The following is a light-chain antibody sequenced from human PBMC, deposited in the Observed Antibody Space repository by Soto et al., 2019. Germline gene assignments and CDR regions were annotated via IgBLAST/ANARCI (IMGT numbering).Light chain of an antibody. CDR2: GAS. CDR1: QSVDTTF. V-gene: IGKV3-20*01. Sequence: EIVLTQSPGSLSLSPGQRATLSCRASQSVDTTFFAWYQKKPGQAPRLLIYGASKRATGIPDRFSGSGSGTDFTLIISRLEPEDFAVYFCQQYGSSPRKFGQGTKVEVK. J-gene: IGKJ1*01. CDR3: QQYGSSPRK.